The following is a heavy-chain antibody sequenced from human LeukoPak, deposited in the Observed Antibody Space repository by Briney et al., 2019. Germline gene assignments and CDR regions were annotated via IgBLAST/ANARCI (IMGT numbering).Heavy chain of an antibody. Sequence: GRSLRLSCAASGFTFSSYAMHWVRQAPGKGLEYVSTISSNGNSIYYADSVKGRFTISRDNSKNTLYLQMSSLRVEDTAVYYCVKPYDSSGFVFDYWGQGTLVTVSS. CDR3: VKPYDSSGFVFDY. CDR2: ISSNGNSI. CDR1: GFTFSSYA. J-gene: IGHJ4*02. V-gene: IGHV3-64D*06. D-gene: IGHD3-22*01.